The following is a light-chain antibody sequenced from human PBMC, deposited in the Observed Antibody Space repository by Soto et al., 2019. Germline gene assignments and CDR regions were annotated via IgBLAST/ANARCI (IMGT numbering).Light chain of an antibody. CDR2: GAS. J-gene: IGKJ4*01. Sequence: EIVFTQYPGTLSLSPGERATLSCRASQSVSSNYLAWYQQNPGQAPRLLIYGASTRATGIPDRLSGSGSGTDFTLTISRLEPEDFAVYYCQQYGSSPRTFGGGTKVDIK. CDR1: QSVSSNY. V-gene: IGKV3-20*01. CDR3: QQYGSSPRT.